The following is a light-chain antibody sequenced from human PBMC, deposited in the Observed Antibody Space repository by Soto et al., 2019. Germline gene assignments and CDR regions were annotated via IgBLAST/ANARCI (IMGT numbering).Light chain of an antibody. CDR3: QQYNEWPLT. V-gene: IGKV3-15*01. CDR2: GAS. CDR1: QSISNN. J-gene: IGKJ3*01. Sequence: EIVMTQSPATLSVSPGERATLSCRASQSISNNVAWYQQKPGQGPRLLMYGASTRATGIPARFSGSGSGTEFTLSISSLQSEDSAVYYCQQYNEWPLTFGPGT.